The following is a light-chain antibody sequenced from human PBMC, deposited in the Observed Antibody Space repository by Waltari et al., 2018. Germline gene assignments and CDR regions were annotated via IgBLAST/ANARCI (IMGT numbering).Light chain of an antibody. V-gene: IGKV4-1*01. Sequence: DIVMTQSPDSLAVSLGERATINCQSSQSVLYSSNNKNYLAWYQQKPGQPPKLLIYWASTRESGVPDRFSGSGSGTDFTLTISSLQAEDVAVYYCQQYYTVPPHTFGGGTKVEIK. CDR1: QSVLYSSNNKNY. J-gene: IGKJ4*01. CDR2: WAS. CDR3: QQYYTVPPHT.